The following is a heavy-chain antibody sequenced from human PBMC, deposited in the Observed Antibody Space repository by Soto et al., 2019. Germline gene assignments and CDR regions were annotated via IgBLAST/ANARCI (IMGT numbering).Heavy chain of an antibody. Sequence: GGSLRLSCAASGFTFSSYAMSWVRQAPGKGLEWVSAISGSGGSTYYADSVKGRFTISRDNSKNTLYLQMNSLRAEDTAVYYCARPVPKLLWFGELFDNFDYWGRGTLVTVSS. CDR1: GFTFSSYA. V-gene: IGHV3-23*01. J-gene: IGHJ4*02. CDR3: ARPVPKLLWFGELFDNFDY. D-gene: IGHD3-10*01. CDR2: ISGSGGST.